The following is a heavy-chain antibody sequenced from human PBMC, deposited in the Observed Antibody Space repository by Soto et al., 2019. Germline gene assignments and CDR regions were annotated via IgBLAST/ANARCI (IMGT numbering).Heavy chain of an antibody. J-gene: IGHJ4*02. CDR1: GFTFSSYS. Sequence: GRSLRLSCAASGFTFSSYSMNWVRQAPGKGLEWVSSISSSSSYIYYADSVKGRFTISRDNAKNSLYLQMNSLRAEDTAVYYCARDGLHYDFWSGSGYWGQGTLVTVSS. CDR2: ISSSSSYI. CDR3: ARDGLHYDFWSGSGY. V-gene: IGHV3-21*01. D-gene: IGHD3-3*01.